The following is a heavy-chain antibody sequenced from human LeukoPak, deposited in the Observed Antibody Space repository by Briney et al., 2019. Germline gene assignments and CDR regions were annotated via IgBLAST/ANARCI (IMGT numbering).Heavy chain of an antibody. CDR1: GFTFSSYW. D-gene: IGHD5-18*01. Sequence: GGSLRLSCAASGFTFSSYWMSWVRQASGKGLEWVGRIGSKANSYATAYAASVKGRFTISRDDSKNTAYLQMNSLKTEDTAVYYCTRLSNTAITTPFDYWGQGTLVTVSS. CDR2: IGSKANSYAT. CDR3: TRLSNTAITTPFDY. V-gene: IGHV3-73*01. J-gene: IGHJ4*02.